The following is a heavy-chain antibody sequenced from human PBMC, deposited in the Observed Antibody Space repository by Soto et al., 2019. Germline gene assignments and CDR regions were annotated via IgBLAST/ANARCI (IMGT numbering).Heavy chain of an antibody. CDR3: ARESASYDFWSGYLNYFDY. D-gene: IGHD3-3*01. CDR2: INSDGSST. J-gene: IGHJ4*02. Sequence: GGSLRLSCAASGFTFSSYWMHWVRQAPGKGLVWVSRINSDGSSTSYVDSVKGRFTISRDNAKNSLYLQMNSLRAEDTAVYYCARESASYDFWSGYLNYFDYWGQGILVTVSS. V-gene: IGHV3-74*01. CDR1: GFTFSSYW.